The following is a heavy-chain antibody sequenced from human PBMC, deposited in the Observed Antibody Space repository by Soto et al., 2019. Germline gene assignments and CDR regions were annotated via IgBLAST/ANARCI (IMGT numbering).Heavy chain of an antibody. CDR1: GYTFTNYY. V-gene: IGHV1-46*01. CDR3: ARSHNWRLGQN. J-gene: IGHJ4*02. Sequence: QVQLVQSGAEVKKPGASVKVSCKASGYTFTNYYMHWVRQAPGQGLEWMGIIDPSGGSTSYAQKFPGSVTMTRDTSTSTVYMEVSSLRSEDTAVYYCARSHNWRLGQNWGQGTLVTVSS. CDR2: IDPSGGST. D-gene: IGHD1-20*01.